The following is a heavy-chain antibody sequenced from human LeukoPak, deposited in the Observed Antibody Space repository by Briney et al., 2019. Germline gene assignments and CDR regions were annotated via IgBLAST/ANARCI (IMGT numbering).Heavy chain of an antibody. CDR2: ISDSGGTT. J-gene: IGHJ4*02. V-gene: IGHV3-23*01. D-gene: IGHD3-3*01. CDR3: AKDSGFRSGYKDF. CDR1: GFTLSNYA. Sequence: PGGSLRLSCAASGFTLSNYAMTWVRHAPGEGLEWVSAISDSGGTTYYADSVKGRFTISRDNSKNTLYLQMNSLRAKDTALYYCAKDSGFRSGYKDFWGQGTLVTVSS.